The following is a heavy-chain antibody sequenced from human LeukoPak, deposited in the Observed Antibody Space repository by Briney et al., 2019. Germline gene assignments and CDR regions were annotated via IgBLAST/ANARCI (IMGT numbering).Heavy chain of an antibody. J-gene: IGHJ6*02. Sequence: GGSLRLSCAASGFTFSSYAMSWVRQAPGKGLEGVSAISGSGGSTYYADSVKGRFTISRDNSKNTLYLQMNSLRAEDTAVYYCAKVLTGDGYYYYGMDVWGQGTTVTVSS. V-gene: IGHV3-23*01. CDR3: AKVLTGDGYYYYGMDV. CDR1: GFTFSSYA. CDR2: ISGSGGST. D-gene: IGHD7-27*01.